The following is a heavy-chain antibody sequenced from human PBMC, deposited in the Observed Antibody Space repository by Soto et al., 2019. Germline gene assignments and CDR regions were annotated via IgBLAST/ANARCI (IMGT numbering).Heavy chain of an antibody. CDR2: IKQDGSEK. J-gene: IGHJ6*02. CDR1: GFTFSSYW. D-gene: IGHD5-18*01. CDR3: AREVSYGYYYYYYGMDV. V-gene: IGHV3-7*01. Sequence: EVQLVESGGGLVQPGGSLRLSCAASGFTFSSYWMSWVRQAPGKGLEWVANIKQDGSEKYYVDSVKGRFTISRDNAKNSLYLQINSLRAEDTAVYYCAREVSYGYYYYYYGMDVWGQGTTVTVSS.